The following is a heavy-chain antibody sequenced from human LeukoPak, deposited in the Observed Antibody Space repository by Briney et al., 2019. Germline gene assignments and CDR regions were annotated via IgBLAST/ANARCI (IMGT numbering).Heavy chain of an antibody. J-gene: IGHJ4*02. CDR2: IFYSGST. CDR1: GGSISSYY. D-gene: IGHD3-22*01. V-gene: IGHV4-59*01. Sequence: NPSGTLSLTCTVSGGSISSYYWSWIRQPPGQGLEWIGHIFYSGSTKYNPSLESRVVISVDTSRNQFVLHLSSVTAADTAVYYCARGRYYDSNASFDYWGQGTLVTVSS. CDR3: ARGRYYDSNASFDY.